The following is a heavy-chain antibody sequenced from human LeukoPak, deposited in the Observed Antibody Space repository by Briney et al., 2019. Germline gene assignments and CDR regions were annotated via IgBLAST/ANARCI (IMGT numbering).Heavy chain of an antibody. CDR2: ISRSGSST. V-gene: IGHV3-23*01. CDR1: GFTFSAYA. CDR3: TKKRLNRLGFYYGIDA. D-gene: IGHD4-17*01. Sequence: GGSLRLSCAASGFTFSAYAMTWVRQAPGKGLDCVSVISRSGSSTHYADSVKGRFTISRDNSKNMLYLQMNSLRAEDTAIYYCTKKRLNRLGFYYGIDAWGQGTTVTVSS. J-gene: IGHJ6*02.